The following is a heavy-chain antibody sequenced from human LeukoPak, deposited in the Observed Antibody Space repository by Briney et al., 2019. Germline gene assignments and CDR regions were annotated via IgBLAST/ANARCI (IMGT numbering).Heavy chain of an antibody. D-gene: IGHD3-10*01. J-gene: IGHJ4*02. CDR2: ISYDGSNK. V-gene: IGHV3-30*18. CDR1: GFTFSSYG. Sequence: GGSLRLSCAASGFTFSSYGMHWVRQAPGKGLEWVAVISYDGSNKYYADSVKGRFTISRDNSKNTLYLQMNSLRAEDTAVYYCAKGSSDYYGSGSLDYWGQGTLVTVSS. CDR3: AKGSSDYYGSGSLDY.